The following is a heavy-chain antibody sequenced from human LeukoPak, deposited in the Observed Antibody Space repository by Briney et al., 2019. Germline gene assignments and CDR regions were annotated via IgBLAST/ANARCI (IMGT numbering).Heavy chain of an antibody. CDR2: INHSGST. J-gene: IGHJ4*02. CDR1: GGSFSGCY. Sequence: PSETLSLTCAVYGGSFSGCYWSWIRQPPGKGLEWIGEINHSGSTNYNPSLKSRVTISVDTSKNQFSLKLSSVTAADTAVYYCARGLAGLMVYAMDYWGQGTLVTVSS. V-gene: IGHV4-34*01. CDR3: ARGLAGLMVYAMDY. D-gene: IGHD2-8*01.